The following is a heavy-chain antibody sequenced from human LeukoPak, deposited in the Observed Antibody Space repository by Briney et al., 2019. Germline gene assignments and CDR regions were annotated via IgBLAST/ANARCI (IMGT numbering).Heavy chain of an antibody. CDR1: GFTFSSYG. Sequence: QPGRSLRLSCAASGFTFSSYGMHWVRQAPGKGLEWVAVIWYDGSNKYYADSVKGRFTISRDNSKNTLCLQMNSLRAEDTAVYYCARELSVVAAAAPIGYYYGMDVWGKGTTVTVSS. V-gene: IGHV3-33*01. D-gene: IGHD6-13*01. CDR2: IWYDGSNK. CDR3: ARELSVVAAAAPIGYYYGMDV. J-gene: IGHJ6*04.